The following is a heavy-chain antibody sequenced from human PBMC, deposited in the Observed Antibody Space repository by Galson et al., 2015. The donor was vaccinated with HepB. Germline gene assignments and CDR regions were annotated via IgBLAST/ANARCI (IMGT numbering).Heavy chain of an antibody. D-gene: IGHD3-16*01. CDR2: IYWDDDK. CDR3: AHRVQEEVDDYFDY. CDR1: GFSLSTSGVG. J-gene: IGHJ4*02. V-gene: IGHV2-5*02. Sequence: PALVKPTQTLTLTCTFSGFSLSTSGVGVGWIRQPPGKALEWLALIYWDDDKRYSPSLKSRLTITKDTSKNQVVLTMTNMDPVDAATYHCAHRVQEEVDDYFDYWGQGTLVTVSS.